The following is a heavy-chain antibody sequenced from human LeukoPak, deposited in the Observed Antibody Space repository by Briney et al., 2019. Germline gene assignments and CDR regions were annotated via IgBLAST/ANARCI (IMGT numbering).Heavy chain of an antibody. V-gene: IGHV4-38-2*02. CDR3: ASGPVREQWLVHLDY. D-gene: IGHD6-19*01. Sequence: SETLSLTCTVSGYSISSGYYWGWIRQPPGKGLEWIGSIYHSGSTYYNPSLKSRVTISVDTSKNQFSLKLSSVTAADTAVYYCASGPVREQWLVHLDYWGQGTLVTVSS. CDR2: IYHSGST. J-gene: IGHJ4*02. CDR1: GYSISSGYY.